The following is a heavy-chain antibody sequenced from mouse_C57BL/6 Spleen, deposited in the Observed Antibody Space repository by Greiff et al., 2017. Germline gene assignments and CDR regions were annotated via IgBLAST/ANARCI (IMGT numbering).Heavy chain of an antibody. Sequence: VQLQQSGAELVRPGASVTLSCKASGYTFTDYEMHWVKQTPVHGLEWIGAIDPETGGTAYNQKFKGKAILTADKSSSTAYMELRSLTSEDSAVYYCTREGSLTAFAYWGQGTLVTVSA. J-gene: IGHJ3*01. V-gene: IGHV1-15*01. CDR3: TREGSLTAFAY. CDR2: IDPETGGT. CDR1: GYTFTDYE. D-gene: IGHD3-3*01.